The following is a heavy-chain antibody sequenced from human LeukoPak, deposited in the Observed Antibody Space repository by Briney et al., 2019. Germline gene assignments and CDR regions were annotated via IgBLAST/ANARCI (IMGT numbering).Heavy chain of an antibody. CDR1: ADSISSYY. Sequence: SETLSLTCTVSADSISSYYWSWIRPPPGKGLEWIGYIYYSGSTNYNPSLKSRVTISVDTSKNQFSLKLSSVTAADTAVYYCARGADESDAFDIWGQGTMVTVSS. CDR2: IYYSGST. V-gene: IGHV4-59*12. J-gene: IGHJ3*02. CDR3: ARGADESDAFDI.